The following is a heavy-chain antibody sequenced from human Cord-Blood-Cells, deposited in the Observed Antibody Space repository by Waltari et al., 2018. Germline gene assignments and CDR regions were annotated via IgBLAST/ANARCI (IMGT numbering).Heavy chain of an antibody. D-gene: IGHD3-3*01. CDR1: GGTFSSYA. Sequence: QVQLVQSGAEVKKPGSSVKVSCKASGGTFSSYAISWVRQAPGQGLEWMGRIIPILGIANYAQKFQGRVTITADKSTSTAYMELSSLRSEDTAVYYCARSIFGVVYYFDYWGQGTLVTVSS. CDR2: IIPILGIA. CDR3: ARSIFGVVYYFDY. V-gene: IGHV1-69*09. J-gene: IGHJ4*02.